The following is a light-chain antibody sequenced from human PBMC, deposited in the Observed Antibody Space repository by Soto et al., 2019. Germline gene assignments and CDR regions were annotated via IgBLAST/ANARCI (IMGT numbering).Light chain of an antibody. CDR2: GTS. J-gene: IGKJ5*01. Sequence: VLSQSPGRVSLSPGERATLSCRASQSVPSTYFAWYQQKPGQPPRLLISGTSNRATGIPDRFSGSGSGTDFTLTISSLEPEDFAVYYCQQRSNWPPITFGQGTRLEI. CDR1: QSVPSTY. CDR3: QQRSNWPPIT. V-gene: IGKV3D-20*02.